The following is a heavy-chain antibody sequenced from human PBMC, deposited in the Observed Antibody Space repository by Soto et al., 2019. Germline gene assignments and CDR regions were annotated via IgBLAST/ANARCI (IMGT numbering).Heavy chain of an antibody. CDR1: GFTVSSNY. J-gene: IGHJ5*02. CDR3: ARELPPDR. CDR2: LWSAGLT. V-gene: IGHV3-53*01. Sequence: EMRLVESGGGLIQPGGSLRLSCAASGFTVSSNYMTWVRQAPGKGLEWVSILWSAGLTYYADSVKGRFTISRDNSKNPLYLQLISRRAEDSAVYYCARELPPDRWGQGTLVTVSS. D-gene: IGHD2-15*01.